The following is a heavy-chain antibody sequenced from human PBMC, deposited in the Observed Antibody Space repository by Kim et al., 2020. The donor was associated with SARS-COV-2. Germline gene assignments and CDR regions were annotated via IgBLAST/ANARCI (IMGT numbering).Heavy chain of an antibody. CDR1: GGSISSSSYY. CDR2: IYYSGST. V-gene: IGHV4-39*07. CDR3: AKGYCSGGSCYSLDY. Sequence: SETLSLTCTVSGGSISSSSYYWGWIRQPPGKGLEWIGSIYYSGSTYYNPSLKSRVTISVDTSKNQFSLKLSSVTAADTAVYYCAKGYCSGGSCYSLDYWGQGTLVTVSS. J-gene: IGHJ4*02. D-gene: IGHD2-15*01.